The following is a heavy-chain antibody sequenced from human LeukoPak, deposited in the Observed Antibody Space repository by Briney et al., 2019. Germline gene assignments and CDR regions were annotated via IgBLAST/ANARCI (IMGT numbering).Heavy chain of an antibody. Sequence: GASVKVSCKASGYTFSSYDISWVRQAPGQGLEWMGWISAYNGNTNYAQKLQGRVTMTTDTSTSTAYMELRSLRSDDTAIYYCARAPPHDYGDYRTFDIWGQGTMVAVSS. CDR2: ISAYNGNT. V-gene: IGHV1-18*01. D-gene: IGHD4-17*01. CDR3: ARAPPHDYGDYRTFDI. CDR1: GYTFSSYD. J-gene: IGHJ3*02.